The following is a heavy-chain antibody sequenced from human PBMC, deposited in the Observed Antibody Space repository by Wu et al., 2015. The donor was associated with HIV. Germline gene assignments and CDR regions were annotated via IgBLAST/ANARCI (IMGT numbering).Heavy chain of an antibody. V-gene: IGHV4-4*07. CDR3: ARGNGGFGYYQVYYFDY. CDR1: GSSINTYY. Sequence: QVQLQESGPGLIKPSETLSLTCTVSGSSINTYYWSWIRQPAGKGLEWIGRIYTGGSTNYNPSLKSRVTTSVDTSTKQFSLDLSSVTAADTAIYYCARGNGGFGYYQVYYFDYWGQGMLVTVSS. CDR2: IYTGGST. J-gene: IGHJ4*02. D-gene: IGHD3-22*01.